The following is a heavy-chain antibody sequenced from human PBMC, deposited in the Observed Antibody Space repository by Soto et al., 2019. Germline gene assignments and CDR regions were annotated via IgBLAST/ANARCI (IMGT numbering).Heavy chain of an antibody. CDR3: AKIPSFHSSSSRWFDP. V-gene: IGHV3-23*01. D-gene: IGHD6-6*01. J-gene: IGHJ5*02. CDR1: GFTFSSYA. Sequence: EVQLLESGGGLVQPGGSLRLSCAASGFTFSSYAMSWVRQAPEKGLEWVSAISGSGGSAYYADSVKGRFTISRDNSKNTLYLQMNSLRAEDTAVYYCAKIPSFHSSSSRWFDPWGQGTLVTVSS. CDR2: ISGSGGSA.